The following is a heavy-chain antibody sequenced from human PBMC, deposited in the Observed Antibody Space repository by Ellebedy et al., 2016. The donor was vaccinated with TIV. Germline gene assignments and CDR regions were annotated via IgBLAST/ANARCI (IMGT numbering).Heavy chain of an antibody. V-gene: IGHV1-2*04. J-gene: IGHJ4*02. Sequence: AASVKVSCKASGYTFTGYYMHWARQAPGQGLEWMGWINPNSGGTNYAQKFQGWVTMTRDTSISTAYMELSRLRSDDTAVYYCARGGGEGYCSGGSCYSVGSLYDWGQGTLVTVSS. CDR3: ARGGGEGYCSGGSCYSVGSLYD. D-gene: IGHD2-15*01. CDR2: INPNSGGT. CDR1: GYTFTGYY.